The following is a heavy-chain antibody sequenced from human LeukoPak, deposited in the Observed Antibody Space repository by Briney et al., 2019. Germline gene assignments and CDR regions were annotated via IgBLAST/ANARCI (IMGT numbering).Heavy chain of an antibody. CDR3: ARDHILYYYMDV. D-gene: IGHD1-26*01. J-gene: IGHJ6*03. CDR1: GGSIRSSNW. V-gene: IGHV4-4*02. Sequence: SGALALTCAVSGGSIRSSNWGGWGRQPPGEGLGGVGEIYHSGSTNYNPSLKSRVTISVDKSKNQFSLKLSSVTAADTAVYYCARDHILYYYMDVWGKGTTVTISS. CDR2: IYHSGST.